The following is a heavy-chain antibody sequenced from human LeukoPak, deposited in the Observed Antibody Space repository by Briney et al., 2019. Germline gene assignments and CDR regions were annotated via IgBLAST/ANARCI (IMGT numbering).Heavy chain of an antibody. D-gene: IGHD2-2*02. V-gene: IGHV3-48*03. CDR1: GFTFSSYE. Sequence: QPGGSLRLSCAASGFTFSSYEMNWVRQAPGKGLEWVSYISSSGSTIYYADSVKGRFTISRDNAKNSQYLQMNSLRAEDTAVYYCAILDIVVVPAAIPVNWFDPWGQGTLVTVSS. CDR2: ISSSGSTI. CDR3: AILDIVVVPAAIPVNWFDP. J-gene: IGHJ5*02.